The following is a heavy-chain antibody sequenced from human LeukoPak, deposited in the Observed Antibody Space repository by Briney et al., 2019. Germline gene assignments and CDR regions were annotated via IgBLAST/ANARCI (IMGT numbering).Heavy chain of an antibody. Sequence: SETLSLTCTVSGGSISSYYWSWIRQPPGKGLEWIGYIYYSGSTNYNPSLKSRVTISVDTSKNQFSLKLSSVTAADTAVYYCARQGKDYYYYYGMDVWGQGTTVTLSS. V-gene: IGHV4-59*01. J-gene: IGHJ6*02. CDR2: IYYSGST. CDR1: GGSISSYY. CDR3: ARQGKDYYYYYGMDV.